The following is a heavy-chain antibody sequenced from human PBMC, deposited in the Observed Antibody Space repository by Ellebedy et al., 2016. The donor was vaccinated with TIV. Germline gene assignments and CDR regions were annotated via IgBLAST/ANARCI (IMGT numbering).Heavy chain of an antibody. CDR3: AKDGMEQQLVRIYYYYGMDV. V-gene: IGHV3-23*01. J-gene: IGHJ6*02. D-gene: IGHD6-13*01. CDR1: GFTFSSYA. Sequence: PGGSLRLSCAASGFTFSSYAMSWVRQAPGKGLEWVSAISGSGGSTYYADSVKGRFTISRDNSKNTLYLQMNSLRAEDTAVYYCAKDGMEQQLVRIYYYYGMDVWGQGTTVTVSS. CDR2: ISGSGGST.